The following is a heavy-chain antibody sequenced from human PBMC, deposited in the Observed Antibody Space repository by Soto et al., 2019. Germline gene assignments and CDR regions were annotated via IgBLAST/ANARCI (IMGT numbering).Heavy chain of an antibody. CDR1: GGSVSSGSYY. CDR2: IYYSGST. D-gene: IGHD2-2*01. CDR3: ARAPSYCISTSCYGYYYGMDV. J-gene: IGHJ6*02. Sequence: QVQLQESGPGLVKPSETLSLTCTVSGGSVSSGSYYWSWIRQPPGKGLEWIGYIYYSGSTNYNPSPNSRVTISVDTSKNQFSPTLSSVTAADTAVYYCARAPSYCISTSCYGYYYGMDVWGQGTTVTVSS. V-gene: IGHV4-61*01.